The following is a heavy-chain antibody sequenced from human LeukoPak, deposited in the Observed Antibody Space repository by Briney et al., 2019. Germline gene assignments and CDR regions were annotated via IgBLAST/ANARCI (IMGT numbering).Heavy chain of an antibody. V-gene: IGHV3-23*01. Sequence: GGSLRLSCAASGFTFRNYVMSWVRQAPGKGLEWVSGISGSGDNTYYADSVKGRLTISRDNSKNKVYLQMNRLRAEDMGVYYCAKGGSYCASSNCYHNWLDPWGQGTLVTVSS. CDR3: AKGGSYCASSNCYHNWLDP. D-gene: IGHD2-2*01. J-gene: IGHJ5*02. CDR1: GFTFRNYV. CDR2: ISGSGDNT.